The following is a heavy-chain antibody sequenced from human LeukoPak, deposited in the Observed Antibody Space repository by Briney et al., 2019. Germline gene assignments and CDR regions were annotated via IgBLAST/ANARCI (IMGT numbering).Heavy chain of an antibody. J-gene: IGHJ5*02. D-gene: IGHD4-17*01. Sequence: GASVKVSCKTSGYTFTSSDINWVRQATGQGLEWMGWMNPNSANTGYAQNFQGRVTMTRNTSISTAYMELSSLRSEDTAVYYCARAIRTTVTTFWFDPWGQGTLVTVSS. CDR1: GYTFTSSD. CDR3: ARAIRTTVTTFWFDP. V-gene: IGHV1-8*01. CDR2: MNPNSANT.